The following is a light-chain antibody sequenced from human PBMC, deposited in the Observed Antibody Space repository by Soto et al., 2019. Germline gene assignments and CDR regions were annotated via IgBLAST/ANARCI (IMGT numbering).Light chain of an antibody. V-gene: IGKV1-33*01. CDR2: GAS. CDR1: QGITNY. CDR3: QHYGHLPIP. J-gene: IGKJ5*01. Sequence: DIQMSLSPASLSATLGERATITCQASQGITNYLTWYQQKPGRAPRLLLYGASSLETGVPSRFSGSGSGTDFTLTISSLQPEDVATYYCQHYGHLPIPSCQGARLE.